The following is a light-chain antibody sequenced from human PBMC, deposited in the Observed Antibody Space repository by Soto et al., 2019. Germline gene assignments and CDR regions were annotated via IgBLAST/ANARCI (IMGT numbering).Light chain of an antibody. CDR2: SAS. CDR1: RTVDGNY. V-gene: IGKV3-20*01. J-gene: IGKJ3*01. Sequence: PGERATLSCRASRTVDGNYLAWYHQKPGQPPRLLIHSASTRAPGIPYRFSDSGAGTDFTLTISRLEPEDSAVYYCQQYSSSPRTFGTGTKVEIK. CDR3: QQYSSSPRT.